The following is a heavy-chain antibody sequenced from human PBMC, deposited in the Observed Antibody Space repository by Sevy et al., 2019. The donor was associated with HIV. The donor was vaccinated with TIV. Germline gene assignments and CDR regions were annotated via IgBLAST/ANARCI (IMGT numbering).Heavy chain of an antibody. D-gene: IGHD6-13*01. CDR2: ISYDGSNK. V-gene: IGHV3-30*18. CDR3: AKDHRGGSSWGLPKGIDY. CDR1: GFTFSSYG. Sequence: GGSLRLSCAASGFTFSSYGMHWVRQAPGKGLEWVAVISYDGSNKYYADSVKGRFTISRDNSKNTLYLQMNGLRAEDTAVYYSAKDHRGGSSWGLPKGIDYWGQGTLVTVSS. J-gene: IGHJ4*02.